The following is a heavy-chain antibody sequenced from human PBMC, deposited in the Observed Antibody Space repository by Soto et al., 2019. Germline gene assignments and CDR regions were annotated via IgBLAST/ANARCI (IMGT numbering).Heavy chain of an antibody. CDR2: ISVDGRNE. V-gene: IGHV3-30*03. CDR3: ARGAAAGTRY. J-gene: IGHJ4*02. D-gene: IGHD6-13*01. Sequence: QVQLVESGGGVVQPGKSLRLSCAASGYVFSNSGMHWVRQAPGKGLEWVALISVDGRNEYYADSVKGRATISRDNSKNTVYLQMNSLRPDDTAVYYCARGAAAGTRYWGQGTPVTVSS. CDR1: GYVFSNSG.